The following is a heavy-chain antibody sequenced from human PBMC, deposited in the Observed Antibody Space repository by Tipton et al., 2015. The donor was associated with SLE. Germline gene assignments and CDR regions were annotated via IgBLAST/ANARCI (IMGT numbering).Heavy chain of an antibody. Sequence: QVQLVQSGGGVVQPGRSLRLSCAASGFTFNNYAIHWVRQAPGKGLEWVAVISYDGSNKYYADSVKGRFTISRDNAKNSLYLQMNSLRAEDTALYYCARDVFSWYYFDYWGQGTLVTVSS. V-gene: IGHV3-30*04. D-gene: IGHD6-13*01. CDR1: GFTFNNYA. CDR2: ISYDGSNK. CDR3: ARDVFSWYYFDY. J-gene: IGHJ4*02.